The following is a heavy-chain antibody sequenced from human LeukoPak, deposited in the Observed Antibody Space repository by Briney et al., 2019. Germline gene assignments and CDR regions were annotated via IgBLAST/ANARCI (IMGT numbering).Heavy chain of an antibody. J-gene: IGHJ4*02. Sequence: APVKVSCKASGFTFTSSAVQWVRQARGQRLEWIGWIVVGSGNTNYAQKFQERVTITRDMSTSTAYMELSSLRSEDTAVYYCAADLRGMGYFDYWGLGTLVTVSS. D-gene: IGHD3-16*01. V-gene: IGHV1-58*01. CDR2: IVVGSGNT. CDR1: GFTFTSSA. CDR3: AADLRGMGYFDY.